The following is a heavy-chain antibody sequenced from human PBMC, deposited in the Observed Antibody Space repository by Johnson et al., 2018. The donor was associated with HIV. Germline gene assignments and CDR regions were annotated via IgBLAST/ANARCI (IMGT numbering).Heavy chain of an antibody. Sequence: QVQLVESGGGLAQPGGSLRLSCAASGITFSDYYMSWIRQAPGKGLEWVSYLSSSGSTIYYADSVKGRFTISRDNAKNSLYLQMNGLRAEDTAVYYCARERWGRKDACDIWGEGTRVTVSS. V-gene: IGHV3-11*04. CDR1: GITFSDYY. CDR2: LSSSGSTI. J-gene: IGHJ3*02. D-gene: IGHD3-16*01. CDR3: ARERWGRKDACDI.